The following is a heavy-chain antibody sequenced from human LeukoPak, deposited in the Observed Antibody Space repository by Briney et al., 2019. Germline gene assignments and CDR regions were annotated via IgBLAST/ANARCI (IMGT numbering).Heavy chain of an antibody. D-gene: IGHD5-24*01. CDR3: ARARAMATSTGLRQ. CDR1: GFTFDDYA. J-gene: IGHJ4*02. CDR2: ISWNSGSI. V-gene: IGHV3-9*01. Sequence: PGRSLRLSCAASGFTFDDYAIHWVRQAPGKGLEWVSRISWNSGSIDYADSVKGRFTISRDNANNSLYLQMNSLRPEDTALYYCARARAMATSTGLRQWGERTLVTVSS.